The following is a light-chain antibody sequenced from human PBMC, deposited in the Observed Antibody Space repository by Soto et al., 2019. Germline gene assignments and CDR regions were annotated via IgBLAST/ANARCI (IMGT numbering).Light chain of an antibody. J-gene: IGLJ2*01. Sequence: QAVVTQPPSVSAAPGQGVTISCTGSNSNIRAGYFVHWYQQVPGTAPKLLIYSNTNRPSGVPDRFSGSKSGTSASLAITGLQAEDEADYYCQSYDNILSGSVFGGGTKLTVL. CDR1: NSNIRAGYF. CDR2: SNT. CDR3: QSYDNILSGSV. V-gene: IGLV1-40*01.